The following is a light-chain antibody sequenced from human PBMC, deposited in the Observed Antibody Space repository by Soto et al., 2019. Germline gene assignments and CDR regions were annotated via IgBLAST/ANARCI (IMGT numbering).Light chain of an antibody. CDR3: QQSFNTLPYT. J-gene: IGKJ2*01. CDR2: TAS. Sequence: DIPMDQSPSSLSASVGDRFTITCRASQSISSYLNWYQQRPGTAPKLLIHTASSLESEVPSRFSGSGSGTHFTLTITSLQPEDFATYYCQQSFNTLPYTFGQGTKLE. V-gene: IGKV1-39*01. CDR1: QSISSY.